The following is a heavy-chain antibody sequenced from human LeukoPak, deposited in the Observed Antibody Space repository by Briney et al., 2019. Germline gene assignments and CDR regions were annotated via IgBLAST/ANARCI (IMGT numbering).Heavy chain of an antibody. J-gene: IGHJ4*02. CDR2: ISGGGGST. Sequence: GGSLRLSCAASGFTFTSYSMNWVRQAPGKGLEWVSTISGGGGSTYYADSVKGRFTISRDNSKNTLYLQMNSLRAEDTAVYYCARDMDDYYDSSGYFGFDYWGQGTLVTVSS. CDR1: GFTFTSYS. CDR3: ARDMDDYYDSSGYFGFDY. V-gene: IGHV3-23*01. D-gene: IGHD3-22*01.